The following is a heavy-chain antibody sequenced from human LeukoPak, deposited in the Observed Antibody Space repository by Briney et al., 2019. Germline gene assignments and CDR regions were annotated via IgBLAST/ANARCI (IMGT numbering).Heavy chain of an antibody. V-gene: IGHV3-23*01. D-gene: IGHD3-16*01. Sequence: PGGSLRLSCAASGFTFSSYGMSWVRQAPGKGLEWVSAISGSGGSTYYADSAKGRFTISRDNSKNTLYLQMNSLRAEDTAVYYCAKDRSYYDYVWGSYILDYWGQGTLVTVSS. CDR1: GFTFSSYG. CDR2: ISGSGGST. CDR3: AKDRSYYDYVWGSYILDY. J-gene: IGHJ4*02.